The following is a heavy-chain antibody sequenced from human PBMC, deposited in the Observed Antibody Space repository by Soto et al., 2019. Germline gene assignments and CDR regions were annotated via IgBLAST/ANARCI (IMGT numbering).Heavy chain of an antibody. V-gene: IGHV3-15*01. CDR1: GFTFSNAW. Sequence: EVQLVESGGGLVKPGGSLRLSCAASGFTFSNAWMSWVRQAPGKGLEWVGRIKSKTDGGTTDYAAPVKGRFTISRDDSKNTLYLQMNSLKTEDTAVYYCTRFWSGWGWGDGMDVWGQGTTVTVSS. CDR2: IKSKTDGGTT. D-gene: IGHD3-3*01. CDR3: TRFWSGWGWGDGMDV. J-gene: IGHJ6*02.